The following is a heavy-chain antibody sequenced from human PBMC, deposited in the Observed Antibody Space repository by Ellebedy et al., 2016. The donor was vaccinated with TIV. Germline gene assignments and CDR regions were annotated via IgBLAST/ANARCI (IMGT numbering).Heavy chain of an antibody. D-gene: IGHD3-3*01. V-gene: IGHV3-7*02. CDR1: GFTFSNYW. J-gene: IGHJ6*02. Sequence: GESLKISCAASGFTFSNYWMSWVRQASGKGLEWVANIKPDGSEKYYVDSVKGRFTISRDNARDSLYLQMNSLRAEDTAVYYCARVPIFGVVLDYYGMDVWGQGTTVTVSS. CDR3: ARVPIFGVVLDYYGMDV. CDR2: IKPDGSEK.